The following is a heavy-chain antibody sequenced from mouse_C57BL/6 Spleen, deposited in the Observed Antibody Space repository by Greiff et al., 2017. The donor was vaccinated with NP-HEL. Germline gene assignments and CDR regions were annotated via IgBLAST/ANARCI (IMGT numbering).Heavy chain of an antibody. J-gene: IGHJ4*01. V-gene: IGHV2-2*01. CDR2: IWSGGST. CDR1: GFSFTSYG. D-gene: IGHD1-1*01. Sequence: QVQLKQSGPGLVQPSQSLSITCTVSGFSFTSYGVHWVRQSPGKGLEWLGGIWSGGSTDYNAAFISRLSISKDNSKSHVFFKMNSLQADDTAIYYCARRVVATDAMDYWGQGTSVTVSS. CDR3: ARRVVATDAMDY.